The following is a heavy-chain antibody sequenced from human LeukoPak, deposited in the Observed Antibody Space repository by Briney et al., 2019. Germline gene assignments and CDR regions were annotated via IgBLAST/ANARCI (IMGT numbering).Heavy chain of an antibody. CDR3: AGSRAGLAAADGWFDP. CDR2: ISYDGSNK. J-gene: IGHJ5*02. V-gene: IGHV3-30*04. D-gene: IGHD6-13*01. Sequence: GGSLRLSCAASGFTFSSYAMHWVRQAPGKGLEWVAVISYDGSNKYYADSVKGRFTISRDNSKNPLYLQMNSLRAEDTAVYYFAGSRAGLAAADGWFDPWGQGTLVTVSS. CDR1: GFTFSSYA.